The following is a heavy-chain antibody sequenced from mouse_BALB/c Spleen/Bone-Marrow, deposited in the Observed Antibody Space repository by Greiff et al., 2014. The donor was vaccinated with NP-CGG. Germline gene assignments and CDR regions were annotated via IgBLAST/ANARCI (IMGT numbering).Heavy chain of an antibody. J-gene: IGHJ3*01. V-gene: IGHV1-76*01. CDR1: GYIFTSYW. CDR3: ASGVTTGWFVY. CDR2: IYPGSGST. Sequence: VQVVESGAELVRPGASVKLSRKTSGYIFTSYWIHWVKQRSGQGLEWIARIYPGSGSTYYNEKFEGKATLTADKSSSTAYMQLSSLKSEDSAVYFCASGVTTGWFVYWGQGTLVTVSA. D-gene: IGHD2-2*01.